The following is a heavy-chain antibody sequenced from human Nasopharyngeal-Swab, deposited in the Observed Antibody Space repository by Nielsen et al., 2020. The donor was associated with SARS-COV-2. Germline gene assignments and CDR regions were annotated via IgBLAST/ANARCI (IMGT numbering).Heavy chain of an antibody. CDR3: ARVTLVVVLGDKKASLSYYGSGSPNAFDI. J-gene: IGHJ3*02. CDR2: IYYSGST. Sequence: SETLSLTCTVSGGSISSSSYYWGWIRQPPGKGLEWIGSIYYSGSTYYNPSLKSRVTISVDTSKNQFSLKLSSVTAADTAVYYCARVTLVVVLGDKKASLSYYGSGSPNAFDIWGQGTMVTVSS. D-gene: IGHD3-10*01. CDR1: GGSISSSSYY. V-gene: IGHV4-39*07.